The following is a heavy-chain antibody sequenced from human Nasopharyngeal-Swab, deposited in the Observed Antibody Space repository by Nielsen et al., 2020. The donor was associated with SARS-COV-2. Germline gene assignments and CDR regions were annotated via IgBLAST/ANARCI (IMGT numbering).Heavy chain of an antibody. D-gene: IGHD1-26*01. CDR2: ISYDGSNK. V-gene: IGHV3-30-3*01. Sequence: VRQAPGKGLEWVAVISYDGSNKYYADSVKGRFTISRDNSKNTLYLQMNSLRAEDTAVYYCARVEAGGEWELPPYYYYYMDVWGKGTTITVSS. CDR3: ARVEAGGEWELPPYYYYYMDV. J-gene: IGHJ6*03.